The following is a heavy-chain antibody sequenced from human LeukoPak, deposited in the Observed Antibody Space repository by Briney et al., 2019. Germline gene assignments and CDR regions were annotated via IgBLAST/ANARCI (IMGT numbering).Heavy chain of an antibody. CDR3: ARQAYCSSTNCYPFDY. Sequence: SETLSLTCTVSGGSISSYYWSWIRQPPGKGLEWIGWISYSGITNYNPSLKSRVTISLDTSKNQFSLKLSSVTAADTAVYYCARQAYCSSTNCYPFDYWGQGTLVTVSS. CDR2: ISYSGIT. D-gene: IGHD2-2*01. CDR1: GGSISSYY. J-gene: IGHJ4*02. V-gene: IGHV4-59*08.